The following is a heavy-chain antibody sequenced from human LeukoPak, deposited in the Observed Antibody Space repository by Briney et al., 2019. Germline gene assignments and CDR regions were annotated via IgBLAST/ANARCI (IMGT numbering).Heavy chain of an antibody. Sequence: GGSLRLSCVASKFTVSTNYMSWVRQAPGKGLEWVSIIHIDGDTHYADSVKGRFTFSRDNSKNTLYPQMNSLRSEDTAVYYCARDGLDSSGPVAFDIWGQGTMVTVSS. CDR1: KFTVSTNY. CDR3: ARDGLDSSGPVAFDI. CDR2: IHIDGDT. J-gene: IGHJ3*02. D-gene: IGHD3-22*01. V-gene: IGHV3-66*01.